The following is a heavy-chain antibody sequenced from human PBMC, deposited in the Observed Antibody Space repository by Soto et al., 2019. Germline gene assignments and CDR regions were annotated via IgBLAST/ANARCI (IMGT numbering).Heavy chain of an antibody. Sequence: GGSLRLSCEASGFTFSRDSMNWVRQVPGKGLEWVASISSGSSDTWYADSVKGRFIISRDNDQNSLFLQMNTLRPEDTAMYYWARVAYWGPGTQVTVSS. CDR2: ISSGSSDT. CDR3: ARVAY. V-gene: IGHV3-21*01. CDR1: GFTFSRDS. J-gene: IGHJ4*02.